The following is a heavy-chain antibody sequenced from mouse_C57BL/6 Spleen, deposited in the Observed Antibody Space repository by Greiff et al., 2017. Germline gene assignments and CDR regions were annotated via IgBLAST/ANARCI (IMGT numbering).Heavy chain of an antibody. CDR3: SRHRGSTYYYAMDD. J-gene: IGHJ4*01. CDR2: INSDGGST. Sequence: DVMLLESGGGLVQPGESLKLSCESNEYAFPSHDMSWVRKTPEKRLELVAAINSDGGSTYYPDTMERRFIISRDNTKKTMYLQMSSLRSEDTALLYCSRHRGSTYYYAMDDWGQGTSVTVSS. D-gene: IGHD1-1*01. CDR1: EYAFPSHD. V-gene: IGHV5-2*01.